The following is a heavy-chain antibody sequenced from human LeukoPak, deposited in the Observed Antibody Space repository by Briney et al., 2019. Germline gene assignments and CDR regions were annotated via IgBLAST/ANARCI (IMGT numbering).Heavy chain of an antibody. CDR3: AIRSSGWYYFDY. CDR1: GGTFSSYA. Sequence: SVKVSCKASGGTFSSYAISWLRQAPGQGLEWMGRIIPIFGTANYAQKFQGRVTITTDESTSTAYMELSSLRSEDTAVYYCAIRSSGWYYFDYWGQGTLVTVSS. D-gene: IGHD6-19*01. V-gene: IGHV1-69*05. J-gene: IGHJ4*02. CDR2: IIPIFGTA.